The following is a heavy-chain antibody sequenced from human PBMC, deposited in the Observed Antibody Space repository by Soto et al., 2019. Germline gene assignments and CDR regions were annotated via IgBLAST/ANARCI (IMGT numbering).Heavy chain of an antibody. V-gene: IGHV1-46*01. CDR1: GYTFTSYY. Sequence: ASVKVSCKASGYTFTSYYMHWVRQAPGQGLEWMGIINPSGGSTSYAQKFQGRVTMTRNTSISTAYMEVSSLRSEDTAVYYCARVWGPDAFDIWGQGTKVTVSS. CDR3: ARVWGPDAFDI. J-gene: IGHJ3*02. D-gene: IGHD7-27*01. CDR2: INPSGGST.